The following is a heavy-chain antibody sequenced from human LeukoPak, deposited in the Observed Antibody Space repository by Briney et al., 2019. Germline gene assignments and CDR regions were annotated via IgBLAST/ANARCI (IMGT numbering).Heavy chain of an antibody. D-gene: IGHD3-22*01. CDR2: IRYDGSNK. J-gene: IGHJ4*02. CDR3: AKDLRYYDSSGYLDY. V-gene: IGHV3-30*02. Sequence: PGGSLRLSCAASGFTFSSYGMHWVRQAPGKGLEWVAFIRYDGSNKYYADSVKGRFTISRDNSKNTLYLQMNSLRAEDTAVYYCAKDLRYYDSSGYLDYWGQGTLVTVSS. CDR1: GFTFSSYG.